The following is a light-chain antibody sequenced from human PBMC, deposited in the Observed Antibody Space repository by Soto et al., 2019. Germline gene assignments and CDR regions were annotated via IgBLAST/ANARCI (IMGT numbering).Light chain of an antibody. CDR2: DVS. V-gene: IGKV1-5*01. Sequence: DIQMTQSPSTLSASVGDRVTITCRASQSISSWLAWYQQKPGKAPKLLIYDVSSLESGVPSRFSGSGSGTEFTLTISSLKPDDFASYYCQHHRTFGQGTKVDIK. CDR3: QHHRT. J-gene: IGKJ1*01. CDR1: QSISSW.